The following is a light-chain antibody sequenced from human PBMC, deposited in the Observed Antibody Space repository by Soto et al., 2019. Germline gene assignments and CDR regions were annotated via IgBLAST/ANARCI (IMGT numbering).Light chain of an antibody. CDR1: SSNIGNNY. Sequence: QSVLTQPTSVSAAPGQKVTISCSGSSSNIGNNYVSWYQQLPGTAPKLLIYENNKRPSGIPDRCSGSKSGTSATLGITGLQTGDEADYYCGTWDSSLSAVVFGGGTKLTVL. CDR3: GTWDSSLSAVV. V-gene: IGLV1-51*02. CDR2: ENN. J-gene: IGLJ2*01.